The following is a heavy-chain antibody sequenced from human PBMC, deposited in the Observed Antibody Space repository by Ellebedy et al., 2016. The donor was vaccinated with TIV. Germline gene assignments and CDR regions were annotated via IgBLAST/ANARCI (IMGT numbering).Heavy chain of an antibody. Sequence: GESLKISCGTSGFSFRSYWMTWVRQAPGKGLEWVANINQDGSQKYYVDSVKGRFTISRDSAKNSLYLQMNSLRAEDTAVYYCAKEAYDILTGSQMYGMDVWGRGTTVIVSS. V-gene: IGHV3-7*01. D-gene: IGHD3-9*01. CDR2: INQDGSQK. J-gene: IGHJ6*02. CDR3: AKEAYDILTGSQMYGMDV. CDR1: GFSFRSYW.